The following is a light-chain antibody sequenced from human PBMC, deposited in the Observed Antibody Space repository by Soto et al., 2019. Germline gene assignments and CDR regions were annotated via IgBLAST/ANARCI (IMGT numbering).Light chain of an antibody. Sequence: EIVLTQSPGTLSLSPGERATLSCRASQSVSSSYLAWYQQKPGQPPRLLIYGASRRATGIPDRFSGSGSGTDFTLTISRLEPEDFAVYYCQQYGSPPITFGQGTRLEIK. CDR1: QSVSSSY. V-gene: IGKV3-20*01. CDR2: GAS. CDR3: QQYGSPPIT. J-gene: IGKJ5*01.